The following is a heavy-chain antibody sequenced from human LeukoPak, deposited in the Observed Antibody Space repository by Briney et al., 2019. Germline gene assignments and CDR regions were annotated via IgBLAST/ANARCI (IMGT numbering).Heavy chain of an antibody. CDR2: IYHSGST. CDR3: ARVRGYCSSTICYRYYFDY. J-gene: IGHJ4*02. V-gene: IGHV4-38-2*02. Sequence: SETLSLTCTVSGYSISSGYYWGWIRQPPGKGLGWIGTIYHSGSTYYNPSLKSRVTISVDTSKNPLSLKLTSVTAADTAVYYCARVRGYCSSTICYRYYFDYWGQGTLVTVSS. D-gene: IGHD2-2*01. CDR1: GYSISSGYY.